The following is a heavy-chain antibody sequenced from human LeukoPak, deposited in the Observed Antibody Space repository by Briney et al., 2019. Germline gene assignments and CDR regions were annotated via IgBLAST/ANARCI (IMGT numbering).Heavy chain of an antibody. J-gene: IGHJ4*02. Sequence: ASVKVSCKASGYTFTSYDINWVRQAPGQGLEWMGRINPNSGGTNYAQKFQGRVTMTRDTSISTAYMELSRLRSDDTAVYYCARGAHDYGDYILENYFDYWGQGTLVTVSS. V-gene: IGHV1-2*06. CDR1: GYTFTSYD. D-gene: IGHD4-17*01. CDR2: INPNSGGT. CDR3: ARGAHDYGDYILENYFDY.